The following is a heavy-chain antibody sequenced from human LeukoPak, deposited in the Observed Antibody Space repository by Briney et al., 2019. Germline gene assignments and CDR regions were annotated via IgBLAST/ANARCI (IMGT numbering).Heavy chain of an antibody. Sequence: GLSLKIYCKVSGYSFTCYSISWARQMPGKGLEWMGRIDLRDFYTTYSPSSQGHFTISADKSISTAYLQWSSLKASQTAMYYCATYSDYDILTGYYVTDAFDIWGQGTMVTVSS. CDR2: IDLRDFYT. CDR3: ATYSDYDILTGYYVTDAFDI. CDR1: GYSFTCYS. J-gene: IGHJ3*02. D-gene: IGHD3-9*01. V-gene: IGHV5-10-1*01.